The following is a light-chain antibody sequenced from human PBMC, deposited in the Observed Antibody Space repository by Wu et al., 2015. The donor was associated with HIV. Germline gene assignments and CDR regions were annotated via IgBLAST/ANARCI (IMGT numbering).Light chain of an antibody. Sequence: DIQMTQSPSTLSASVGDRVTVTCRASQSIGNWLAWYQQKPGKAPKLLIYKTSTLESGVPSRFSGRGSGTEFTLTISSLQPDDFATYYCQQYYTNSGSFGQGTKPGDQT. CDR1: QSIGNW. CDR2: KTS. J-gene: IGKJ2*01. CDR3: QQYYTNSGS. V-gene: IGKV1-5*03.